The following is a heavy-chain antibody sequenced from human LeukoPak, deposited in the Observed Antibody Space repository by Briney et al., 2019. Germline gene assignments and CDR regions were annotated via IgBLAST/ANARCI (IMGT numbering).Heavy chain of an antibody. Sequence: GGSLRLSCAASGFSFDDYPMHWVRQAPGKGLEWVSLINEDGGKTFYADSVRGRFTISRDNSKNSLYLQMNSLRTEDTALYYCAKEIDTLGTNAFDIWGQGTVVTVSS. CDR1: GFSFDDYP. D-gene: IGHD2-15*01. V-gene: IGHV3-43*02. J-gene: IGHJ3*02. CDR2: INEDGGKT. CDR3: AKEIDTLGTNAFDI.